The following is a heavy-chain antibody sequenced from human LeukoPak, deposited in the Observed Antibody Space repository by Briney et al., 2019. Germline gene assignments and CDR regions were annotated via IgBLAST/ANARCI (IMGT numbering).Heavy chain of an antibody. D-gene: IGHD2-15*01. CDR2: IYTSGST. V-gene: IGHV4-59*10. CDR1: GGSFSGYY. CDR3: ARVYSICSGGSCYSFYDY. J-gene: IGHJ4*02. Sequence: SETLSLTCAVYGGSFSGYYWSWIRQPAGKGLEWIGRIYTSGSTNYNPSLKSRVTMSVDTSKNQFSLKLSSVTAADTAVYYCARVYSICSGGSCYSFYDYWGQGTLVTVSS.